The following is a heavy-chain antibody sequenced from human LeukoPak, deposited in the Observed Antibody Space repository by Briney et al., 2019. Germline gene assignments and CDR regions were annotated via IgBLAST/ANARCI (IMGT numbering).Heavy chain of an antibody. CDR2: FDPEDGET. CDR3: ATGNPMVRGDIPDY. CDR1: GYTLTELS. D-gene: IGHD3-10*01. Sequence: ASVNVSCKVSGYTLTELSMHWVRQAPGKGLEWMGGFDPEDGETIYAQKFQGRVTMTEDTSTDTAYMELSSLRSEDTAVYYCATGNPMVRGDIPDYWGQGTLVTVSS. V-gene: IGHV1-24*01. J-gene: IGHJ4*02.